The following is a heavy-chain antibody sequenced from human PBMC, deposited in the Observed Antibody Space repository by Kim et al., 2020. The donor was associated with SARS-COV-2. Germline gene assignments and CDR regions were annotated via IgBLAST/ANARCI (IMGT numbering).Heavy chain of an antibody. J-gene: IGHJ4*01. CDR2: ISSSDGST. CDR1: GFTFGTYA. V-gene: IGHV3-23*01. Sequence: GGSLRLSCVTSGFTFGTYAMSWVRQAPEKGLEWVSGISSSDGSTYYADSVKGRFTISRDSSKNTLYLQMVSLRVDDTALYYCARTRSCSSTSCYVDYWG. D-gene: IGHD2-2*01. CDR3: ARTRSCSSTSCYVDY.